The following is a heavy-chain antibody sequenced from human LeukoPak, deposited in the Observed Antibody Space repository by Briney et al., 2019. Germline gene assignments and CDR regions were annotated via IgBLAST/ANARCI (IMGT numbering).Heavy chain of an antibody. Sequence: ASVEVSCKASGYTFTGYYMHWVRQAPGQGLEWMGWINPNSGGTNYAQKFQGRVTMTRDTSISTAYMELSRLRSDDTAVYYCARFGPITIFGVAEYYFDYWGQEPWSPSPQ. V-gene: IGHV1-2*02. D-gene: IGHD3-3*01. CDR1: GYTFTGYY. J-gene: IGHJ4*01. CDR2: INPNSGGT. CDR3: ARFGPITIFGVAEYYFDY.